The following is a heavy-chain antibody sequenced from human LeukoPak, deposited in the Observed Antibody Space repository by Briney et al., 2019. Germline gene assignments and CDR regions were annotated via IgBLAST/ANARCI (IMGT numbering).Heavy chain of an antibody. CDR3: ARGRNEDY. CDR2: ISSSSSTI. V-gene: IGHV3-48*01. CDR1: GFTFSSYS. Sequence: PGGSLRLSCATSGFTFSSYSMNWVRQAPGKGLEWVSYISSSSSTIYYADSVKGRFTISRDNAKNSLHLQMNSLRAEDTAVYYCARGRNEDYWGQGTLLTVSS. J-gene: IGHJ4*02.